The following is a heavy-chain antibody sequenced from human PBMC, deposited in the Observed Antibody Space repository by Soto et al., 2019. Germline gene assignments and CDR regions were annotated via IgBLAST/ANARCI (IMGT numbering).Heavy chain of an antibody. CDR1: GFSFSSHW. CDR2: ISGDGRTT. Sequence: GGSLRLSCAASGFSFSSHWMNWVRQAPGKGLVWVSRISGDGRTTSHADSVKGRFTISRDNAKNTLYLQVNSLRADDTAMYYCARWSYLDYWGQGTRVTVSS. V-gene: IGHV3-74*01. CDR3: ARWSYLDY. J-gene: IGHJ4*02. D-gene: IGHD3-3*01.